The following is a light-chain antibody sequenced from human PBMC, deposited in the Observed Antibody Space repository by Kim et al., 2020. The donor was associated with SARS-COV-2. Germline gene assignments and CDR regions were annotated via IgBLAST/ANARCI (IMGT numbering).Light chain of an antibody. CDR1: GSDIGGYNY. CDR2: EVI. Sequence: PGQSVTISCTGTGSDIGGYNYVSWYQQHPGKAPKLIIYEVIKRPSGVPDRFAGSKSGNTASLTVSGLQAEDEADYYCLSYAGSLYVFGTGTKVTVL. J-gene: IGLJ1*01. CDR3: LSYAGSLYV. V-gene: IGLV2-8*01.